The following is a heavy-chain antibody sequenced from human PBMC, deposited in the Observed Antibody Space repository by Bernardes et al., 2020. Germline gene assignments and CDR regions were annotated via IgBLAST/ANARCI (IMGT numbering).Heavy chain of an antibody. V-gene: IGHV3-7*01. CDR1: GFTFSSYW. D-gene: IGHD6-19*01. J-gene: IGHJ5*02. CDR2: IKQDGSEK. Sequence: GGSLRLSCAASGFTFSSYWMSWVRQAPGKGLEWVANIKQDGSEKYYVDSVKGRFTISRDNAKNSLYLQMNSLRAEDTAVYYCARDPSGWYEIWFDPWGQGTLVTVSS. CDR3: ARDPSGWYEIWFDP.